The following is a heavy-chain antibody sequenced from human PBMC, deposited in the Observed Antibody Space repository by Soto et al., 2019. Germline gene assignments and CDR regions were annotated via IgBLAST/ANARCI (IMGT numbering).Heavy chain of an antibody. D-gene: IGHD3-9*01. CDR3: ARVVYDILTGSSPNWFYP. V-gene: IGHV1-8*01. CDR2: MNPKNGDT. Sequence: QVQLVQSGAEVKKPGASVKVSCKAFGYTFTNYDINWVRQATGEGLEWMGWMNPKNGDTGYAKKFKGRVTMTRDTSISTAYMELSSLTSEDTAVYYCARVVYDILTGSSPNWFYPWGQGTLVTVFS. CDR1: GYTFTNYD. J-gene: IGHJ5*02.